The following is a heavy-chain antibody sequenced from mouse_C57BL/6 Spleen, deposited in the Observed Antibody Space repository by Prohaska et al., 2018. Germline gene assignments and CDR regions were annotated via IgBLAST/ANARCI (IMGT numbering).Heavy chain of an antibody. V-gene: IGHV1-26*01. CDR3: ASPSTVVARGYAMDY. D-gene: IGHD1-1*01. Sequence: GKQSHGKSLEWIGDINPNNGGTSYNQKFKGKATLTVDKSSSTAYMELRSLTSEDSAVYYCASPSTVVARGYAMDYWGQGTSVTVSS. CDR2: INPNNGGT. J-gene: IGHJ4*01.